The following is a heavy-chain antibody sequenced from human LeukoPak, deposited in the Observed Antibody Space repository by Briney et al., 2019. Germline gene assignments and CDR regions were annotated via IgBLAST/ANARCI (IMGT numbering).Heavy chain of an antibody. CDR2: LYYTGTT. J-gene: IGHJ3*02. CDR1: GGSISGRSYY. CDR3: TRRAWDLGNDAFDI. Sequence: SETLSLTCTVSGGSISGRSYYWGWIRQPPGGCLEWLGSLYYTGTTYYNPSLKSRVSISVDTSKIHFPVRLTSVTAADTAIYYCTRRAWDLGNDAFDIWGQGTMVTVPS. V-gene: IGHV4-39*02. D-gene: IGHD1-26*01.